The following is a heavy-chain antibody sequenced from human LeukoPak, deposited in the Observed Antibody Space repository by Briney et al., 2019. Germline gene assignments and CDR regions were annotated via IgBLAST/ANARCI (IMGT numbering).Heavy chain of an antibody. Sequence: KGXXXVSXISGXGGSTYYADSVKGRFTISRDNSKNTLYLQMNSLRAEDTAVYYCAKVVLYYYGSGSPTPIDYWGQGTLVTVSS. D-gene: IGHD3-10*01. CDR2: ISGXGGST. V-gene: IGHV3-23*01. J-gene: IGHJ4*02. CDR3: AKVVLYYYGSGSPTPIDY.